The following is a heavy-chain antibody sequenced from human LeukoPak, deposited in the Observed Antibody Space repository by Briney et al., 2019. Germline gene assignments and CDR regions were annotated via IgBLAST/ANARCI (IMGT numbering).Heavy chain of an antibody. D-gene: IGHD6-19*01. V-gene: IGHV3-23*01. Sequence: GGSLRLSCAASGFTFSTYEMNWVRQAPGKGLEWVSAISGSGGSTYYADSVKGRFTISRDNSKNTLYLQMNSLRAEDTAVYYCATVSRYSSGWGDYWGQGTLVTVSS. CDR1: GFTFSTYE. CDR3: ATVSRYSSGWGDY. CDR2: ISGSGGST. J-gene: IGHJ4*02.